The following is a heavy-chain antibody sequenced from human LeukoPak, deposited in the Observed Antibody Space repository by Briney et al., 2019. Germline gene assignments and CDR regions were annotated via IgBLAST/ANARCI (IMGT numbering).Heavy chain of an antibody. CDR2: IYLGDSDT. Sequence: GESLKISCKGSGYSFTTYWIGWVRQMPGKGLEWMGIIYLGDSDTRYSPSFQGQVTISADKSISTAYLQWSSLKASDTAMYYCASAEADYSSGWYYFDYWGQGTLVSVSP. V-gene: IGHV5-51*01. CDR3: ASAEADYSSGWYYFDY. CDR1: GYSFTTYW. J-gene: IGHJ4*02. D-gene: IGHD6-19*01.